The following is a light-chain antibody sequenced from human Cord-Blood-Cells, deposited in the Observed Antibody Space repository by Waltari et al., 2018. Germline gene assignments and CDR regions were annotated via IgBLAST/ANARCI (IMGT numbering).Light chain of an antibody. V-gene: IGKV3-11*01. Sequence: EIVLTQSLATLSLSPGESVTLSCRDSQSVSSYLAWYQQKPGQAPRLLIYDASNRATGIPARFSGSGSGTDFTLTISSLEPEDFAVYYCQQRSNWPGLTFGGGTKVEIK. J-gene: IGKJ4*01. CDR1: QSVSSY. CDR2: DAS. CDR3: QQRSNWPGLT.